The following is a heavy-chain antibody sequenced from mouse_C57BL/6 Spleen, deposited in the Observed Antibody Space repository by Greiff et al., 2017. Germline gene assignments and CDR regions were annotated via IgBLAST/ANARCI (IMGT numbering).Heavy chain of an antibody. V-gene: IGHV1-82*01. CDR3: ARGCTTVLSRFDY. CDR2: IYPGDGDT. CDR1: GYAFSSSW. D-gene: IGHD1-1*01. Sequence: QVQLKESGPELVKPGASVKISCKASGYAFSSSWMNWVKQRPGKGLEWIGRIYPGDGDTNYNGKFKGKDTLTADKSSSTAYMQLSSLTSEDSAVYCCARGCTTVLSRFDYWGQGTTLTVSS. J-gene: IGHJ2*01.